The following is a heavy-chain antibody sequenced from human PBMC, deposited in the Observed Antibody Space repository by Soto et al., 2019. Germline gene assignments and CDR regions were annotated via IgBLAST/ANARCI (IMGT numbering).Heavy chain of an antibody. Sequence: GGSLRLSCAASGFTFSSYAMSWVRQAPGKGLEWVSAISGSGGSTYYADSVKGLFTISRDNSKNTLYLQRNSLRAEDTAVYYCAKGPDVGYCSGGSCYSFSVDLDVWGQGTTVTVSS. CDR2: ISGSGGST. CDR3: AKGPDVGYCSGGSCYSFSVDLDV. V-gene: IGHV3-23*01. J-gene: IGHJ6*02. D-gene: IGHD2-15*01. CDR1: GFTFSSYA.